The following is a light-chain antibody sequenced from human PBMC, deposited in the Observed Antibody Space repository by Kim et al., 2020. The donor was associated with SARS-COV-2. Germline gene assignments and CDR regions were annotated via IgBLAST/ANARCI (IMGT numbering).Light chain of an antibody. Sequence: SYELTQPPSVSVAPGKTARITCGGNNIGSKSVYWYQQKPGQAPVLVIYYDSDRPSGIPERFSGSNSGNTATLTISRVEAGDEADYYCQVWDSSSDQGVFG. CDR3: QVWDSSSDQGV. CDR1: NIGSKS. CDR2: YDS. J-gene: IGLJ3*02. V-gene: IGLV3-21*04.